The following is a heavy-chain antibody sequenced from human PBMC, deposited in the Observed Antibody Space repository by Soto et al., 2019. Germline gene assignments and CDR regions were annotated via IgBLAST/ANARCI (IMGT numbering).Heavy chain of an antibody. V-gene: IGHV1-18*01. J-gene: IGHJ4*02. CDR1: GYTFASYD. Sequence: QVQLVQSGAEVKKPGASVKVSCKASGYTFASYDISWVRQAPGQGLEWMGWINSYSGSTKYAQKLQGRVTMTTDTSTSTAYRELSSLRSDDTAVYYCVRGGPSIAAPNLDYWGQGTLVTVSS. CDR3: VRGGPSIAAPNLDY. D-gene: IGHD6-6*01. CDR2: INSYSGST.